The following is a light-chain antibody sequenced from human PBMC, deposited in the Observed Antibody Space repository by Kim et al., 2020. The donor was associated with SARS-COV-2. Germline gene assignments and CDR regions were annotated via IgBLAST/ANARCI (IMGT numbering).Light chain of an antibody. CDR3: QAWDSSTYV. CDR2: QDS. CDR1: KLGDKY. J-gene: IGLJ1*01. Sequence: SYELTQPPSVSVSPGQTASITCSGDKLGDKYACWYQQKPGQSPVLVIYQDSKRPSGIPGRFSGSNSGNTATLTISGTQAMDKADYYCQAWDSSTYVFGTGTKVTVL. V-gene: IGLV3-1*01.